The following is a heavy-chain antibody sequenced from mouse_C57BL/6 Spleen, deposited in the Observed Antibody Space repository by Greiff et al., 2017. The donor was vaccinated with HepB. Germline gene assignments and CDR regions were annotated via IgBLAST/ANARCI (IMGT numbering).Heavy chain of an antibody. J-gene: IGHJ2*01. D-gene: IGHD3-3*01. CDR2: ISYDGSN. Sequence: EVKLQESGPGLVKPSQSLSLTCSVTGYSITSGYYWNWIRQFPGNKLEWMGYISYDGSNNYNPSLKNRISITRDTSKNQFFLKLNSVTTEDTATYYCAKEGGDEDFDYWGQGTTLTVSS. CDR3: AKEGGDEDFDY. V-gene: IGHV3-6*01. CDR1: GYSITSGYY.